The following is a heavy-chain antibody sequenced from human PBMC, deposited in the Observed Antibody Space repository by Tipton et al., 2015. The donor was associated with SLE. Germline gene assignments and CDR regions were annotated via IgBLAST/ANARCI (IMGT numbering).Heavy chain of an antibody. Sequence: SLRLSCAASGFTFKNYAMSWVRQAPGKGLEWVSASSGSGDTTYYADSVKGRFTISRDFSKNTLYLQMNSLGAEDTAVYYCAKDAEYFNFWSGYLFDYWGQGNLVTVSS. V-gene: IGHV3-23*01. CDR2: SSGSGDTT. CDR1: GFTFKNYA. D-gene: IGHD3-3*01. J-gene: IGHJ4*02. CDR3: AKDAEYFNFWSGYLFDY.